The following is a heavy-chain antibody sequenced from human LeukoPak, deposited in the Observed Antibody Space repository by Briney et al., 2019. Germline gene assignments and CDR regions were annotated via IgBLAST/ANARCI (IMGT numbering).Heavy chain of an antibody. CDR1: GGSISSGDYY. J-gene: IGHJ4*02. D-gene: IGHD3-3*01. CDR3: ARERFGALGY. Sequence: SETLSLTCTVSGGSISSGDYYRSWIRQPPGKGLEWIGYIYYSGSTYYNPSLKSRVTISVDTSKNQFSLKLSSVTAADTAVCYCARERFGALGYWGQGTLVTVSS. CDR2: IYYSGST. V-gene: IGHV4-30-4*01.